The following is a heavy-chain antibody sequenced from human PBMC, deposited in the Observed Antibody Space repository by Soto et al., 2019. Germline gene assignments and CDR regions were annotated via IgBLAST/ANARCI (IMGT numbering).Heavy chain of an antibody. V-gene: IGHV3-33*01. J-gene: IGHJ4*02. CDR2: IWYDGSNK. Sequence: GGSLRLSCAASGFTFSSYGMHWVRQAPGKGLEWVAVIWYDGSNKYYADSVKGRFTISRDNSKNTLYLQMNSLRAEDTAVYYCARDKADYYYDSSGSSYYFDYWGQGTLVTVSS. D-gene: IGHD3-22*01. CDR1: GFTFSSYG. CDR3: ARDKADYYYDSSGSSYYFDY.